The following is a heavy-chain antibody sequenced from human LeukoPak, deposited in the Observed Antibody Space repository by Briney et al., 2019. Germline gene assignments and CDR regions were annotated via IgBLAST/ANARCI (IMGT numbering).Heavy chain of an antibody. D-gene: IGHD2-15*01. V-gene: IGHV4-34*01. J-gene: IGHJ4*02. CDR1: GGSFSGYY. CDR2: INHSGST. CDR3: ARENRGWYYNYFDY. Sequence: SETLSLTCAVYGGSFSGYYWSWIRQPPGKGLEWIGEINHSGSTNYNPSLKSRVTISVDTSKNQFSLKLSSVTAADTAVYYCARENRGWYYNYFDYWGQGTLVTVSS.